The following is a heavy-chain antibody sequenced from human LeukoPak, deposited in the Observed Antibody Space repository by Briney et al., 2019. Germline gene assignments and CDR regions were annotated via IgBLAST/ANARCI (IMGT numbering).Heavy chain of an antibody. CDR3: ASDAGRMDV. CDR2: ITNSYI. V-gene: IGHV3-21*01. D-gene: IGHD1-14*01. J-gene: IGHJ6*02. CDR1: GFTLSSYS. Sequence: GVSLTLSRAASGFTLSSYSMNWVRHAPGKGLECVSSITNSYIYYAESVKGRFTISRDNAKNSLYLQMNRLRAEDTAVYYCASDAGRMDVWGQGDTVTVSS.